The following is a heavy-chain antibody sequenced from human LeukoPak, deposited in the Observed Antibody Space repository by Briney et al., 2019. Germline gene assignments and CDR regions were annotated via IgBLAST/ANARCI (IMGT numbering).Heavy chain of an antibody. CDR3: AKDRQKGSGSYFYYFDY. V-gene: IGHV3-23*01. CDR2: ISGSGGST. J-gene: IGHJ4*02. CDR1: GFTFSSYA. D-gene: IGHD3-10*01. Sequence: GGSLRLSCAASGFTFSSYAMSWVRQAPGKGLEWVSAISGSGGSTYYADSVKGRFTISRDNSKNTLYLQMNSLRAEDTAVYYCAKDRQKGSGSYFYYFDYWGRGTLVTVSS.